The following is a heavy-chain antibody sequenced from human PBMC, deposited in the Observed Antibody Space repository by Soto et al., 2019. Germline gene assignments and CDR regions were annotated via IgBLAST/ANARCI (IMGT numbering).Heavy chain of an antibody. CDR3: ARDRGVAPPVAGNTHYYYSMDV. CDR2: ISAYNGNT. Sequence: QDQLVQSGVEVKKPGASVKVSCKASGYSFTNYGITWVRQAPGQGFEWMGWISAYNGNTNYAQKFQGRVTLTTDASTSAGYLELRSLRSEDTAVYYCARDRGVAPPVAGNTHYYYSMDVWGKGTTVTVSS. CDR1: GYSFTNYG. J-gene: IGHJ6*03. D-gene: IGHD6-19*01. V-gene: IGHV1-18*01.